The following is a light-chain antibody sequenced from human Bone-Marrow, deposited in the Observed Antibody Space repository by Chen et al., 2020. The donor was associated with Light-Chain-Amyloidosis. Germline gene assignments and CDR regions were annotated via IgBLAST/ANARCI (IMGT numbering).Light chain of an antibody. CDR2: DDS. CDR1: NIGTTS. V-gene: IGLV3-21*02. CDR3: QVWDRSSDRPV. J-gene: IGLJ3*02. Sequence: YVLTQPSSVSVAPGQTAQIACGGNNIGTTSVHWYQPTPGQAPLLVVYDDSDRPSGIPERVSGSNSGNTATLTISRVEAGDEADYYCQVWDRSSDRPVFGGGTKLTVL.